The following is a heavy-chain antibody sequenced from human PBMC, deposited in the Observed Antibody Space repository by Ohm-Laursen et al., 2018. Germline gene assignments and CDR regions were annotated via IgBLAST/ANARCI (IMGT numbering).Heavy chain of an antibody. Sequence: TLSLTCSVSGGSISSSSYCWGWIRQPPGKGLEWIGNIYYSGSTNYNPSLKSRVTISVDTSKNQFSLKLSSVTAADTAVYYCAREVVVAARGFDYWGQGTLVTVSS. CDR2: IYYSGST. J-gene: IGHJ4*02. D-gene: IGHD2-15*01. CDR1: GGSISSSSYC. V-gene: IGHV4-39*07. CDR3: AREVVVAARGFDY.